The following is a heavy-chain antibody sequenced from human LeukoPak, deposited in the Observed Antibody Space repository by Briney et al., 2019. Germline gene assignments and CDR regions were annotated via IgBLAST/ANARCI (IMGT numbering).Heavy chain of an antibody. J-gene: IGHJ4*02. D-gene: IGHD6-13*01. V-gene: IGHV3-30*02. Sequence: GGSLRLSCAASGFTFSSYGMHWVRQAPGKGLEWVAFIRYDGSNKHYADSVKGRFTISRDNSKNTLYLQMNSLRAEDTAVYYCAKDRSSSQSFDYWGQGTLVTVSS. CDR1: GFTFSSYG. CDR2: IRYDGSNK. CDR3: AKDRSSSQSFDY.